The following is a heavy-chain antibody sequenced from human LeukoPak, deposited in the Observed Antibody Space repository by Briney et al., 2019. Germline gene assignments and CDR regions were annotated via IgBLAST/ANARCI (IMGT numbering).Heavy chain of an antibody. CDR1: GFTFSSYG. D-gene: IGHD6-19*01. CDR3: ATGSGWLFYYFDY. J-gene: IGHJ4*02. V-gene: IGHV3-33*01. Sequence: GGSLRLSCAASGFTFSSYGMHWVRQAPGKGLEWVAVIWYDGSNKYYADSVKGRFTISRDNSKNTLYLQMNSLRAEDTAVYYCATGSGWLFYYFDYWGQGTLVTVSS. CDR2: IWYDGSNK.